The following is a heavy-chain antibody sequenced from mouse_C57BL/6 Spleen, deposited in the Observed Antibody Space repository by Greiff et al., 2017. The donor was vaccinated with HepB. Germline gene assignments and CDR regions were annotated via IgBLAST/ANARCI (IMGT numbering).Heavy chain of an antibody. J-gene: IGHJ3*01. Sequence: EVQGVESGGGLVQPKGSLKLSCAASGFSFNTYAMNWVRQAPGKGLEWVARIRSKSNNYATYYADSVKDRFTISRDDSESMLYLQMNNLKTEDTAMYYCVRQGGNPNGFAYWGQGTLVTVSA. CDR1: GFSFNTYA. CDR3: VRQGGNPNGFAY. CDR2: IRSKSNNYAT. V-gene: IGHV10-1*01. D-gene: IGHD2-1*01.